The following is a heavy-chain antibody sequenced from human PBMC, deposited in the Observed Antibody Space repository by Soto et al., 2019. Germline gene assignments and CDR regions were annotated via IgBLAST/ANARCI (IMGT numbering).Heavy chain of an antibody. CDR1: GFTVSSKY. CDR2: ISGSGDST. J-gene: IGHJ5*02. CDR3: AKGAYSYGYWGFDP. Sequence: GGSLRLSCAASGFTVSSKYMSWVRQAPGKGLEWVSAISGSGDSTYYADSVKGRFTISRDNSKDTLYLQMNSLRAEDTAVYYCAKGAYSYGYWGFDPWGQGTLVTVS. V-gene: IGHV3-23*01. D-gene: IGHD5-18*01.